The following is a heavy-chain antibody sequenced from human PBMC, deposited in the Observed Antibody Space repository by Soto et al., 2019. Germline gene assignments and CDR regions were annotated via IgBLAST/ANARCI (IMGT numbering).Heavy chain of an antibody. Sequence: GSLRLSWAASGFSVSSNYMTWVRQAPGKGLEWVSIIYSDGRTNYADSVKGRFTISRDNSKNTVYLQMTSLSADDTAVYYCAREISSGFGEPWLDPWGQGTLVTVSS. V-gene: IGHV3-53*01. CDR1: GFSVSSNY. J-gene: IGHJ5*02. CDR2: IYSDGRT. CDR3: AREISSGFGEPWLDP. D-gene: IGHD3-10*01.